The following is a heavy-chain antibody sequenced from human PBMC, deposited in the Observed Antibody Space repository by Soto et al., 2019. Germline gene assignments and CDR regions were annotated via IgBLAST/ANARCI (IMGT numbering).Heavy chain of an antibody. Sequence: EVQLVESGGGLVQPGGSLRLSCAASGFTFSSYSMNWVRQAPGKGLEWVSYISSSSSTIYYADSVKGRFTISRDNAKNSLYLQMNSLRDEDTAVDYWARGGEVSCYCYYWGQGTLVTVSS. CDR3: ARGGEVSCYCYY. CDR1: GFTFSSYS. D-gene: IGHD3-3*01. V-gene: IGHV3-48*02. J-gene: IGHJ4*02. CDR2: ISSSSSTI.